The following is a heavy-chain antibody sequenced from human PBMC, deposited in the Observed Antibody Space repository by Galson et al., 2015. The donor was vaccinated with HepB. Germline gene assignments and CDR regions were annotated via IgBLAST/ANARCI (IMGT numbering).Heavy chain of an antibody. Sequence: PALVKPTQTLTLTCTFSVLSLSSTGVGVGWIRQPPGKALEGLAFMYWNDDKRYNPSLKSRLTITKDTSKNQVVLTMTNMDPVDTATYYCTHRKVARALDIWGQGIMVTVSS. CDR3: THRKVARALDI. CDR1: VLSLSSTGVG. V-gene: IGHV2-5*01. J-gene: IGHJ3*02. CDR2: MYWNDDK. D-gene: IGHD5-12*01.